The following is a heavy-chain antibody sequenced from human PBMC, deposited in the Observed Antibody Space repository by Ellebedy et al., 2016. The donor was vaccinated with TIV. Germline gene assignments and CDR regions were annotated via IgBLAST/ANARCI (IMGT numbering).Heavy chain of an antibody. Sequence: SVKVSCKASGDTFTNYAISWIRQAPGQGLEWMGGIIPRFGTINYPHKFQDRVTISADADASTTTVHMELRSLRSEDTAVYYCARDEPPWGETPHYSMDVWGQGTTVTVSS. D-gene: IGHD7-27*01. CDR3: ARDEPPWGETPHYSMDV. V-gene: IGHV1-69*13. CDR1: GDTFTNYA. J-gene: IGHJ6*02. CDR2: IIPRFGTI.